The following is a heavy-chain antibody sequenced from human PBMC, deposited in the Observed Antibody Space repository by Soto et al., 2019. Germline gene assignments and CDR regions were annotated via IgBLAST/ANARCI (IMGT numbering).Heavy chain of an antibody. CDR2: INSDGSST. Sequence: GGSLRLSCAASGFTFSSYWMHWVRQAPGKGLVWVSRINSDGSSTSYADSVKGRFTISRDNAKNTLYLQMNSLRAEDTAVYYCATPDIVVVPAAIQTKTRGYYYYMDVWGKGTTVTVSS. D-gene: IGHD2-2*02. CDR1: GFTFSSYW. CDR3: ATPDIVVVPAAIQTKTRGYYYYMDV. V-gene: IGHV3-74*01. J-gene: IGHJ6*03.